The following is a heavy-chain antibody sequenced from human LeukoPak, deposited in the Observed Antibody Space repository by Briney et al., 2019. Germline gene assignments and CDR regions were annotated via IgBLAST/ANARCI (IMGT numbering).Heavy chain of an antibody. CDR3: ARRVLTRKWFDP. CDR1: GGSFSGYY. Sequence: SETLSLTCAVYGGSFSGYYWSWIRQPPGKGLEWIGEINHSGSTNYNPSLKSRVTISVDTSKNQLSLKLSSVTAADTAVYYCARRVLTRKWFDPWGQGTLVTVSS. D-gene: IGHD3-9*01. V-gene: IGHV4-34*01. CDR2: INHSGST. J-gene: IGHJ5*02.